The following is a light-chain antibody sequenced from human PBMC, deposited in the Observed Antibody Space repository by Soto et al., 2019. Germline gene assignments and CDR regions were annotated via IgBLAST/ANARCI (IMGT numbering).Light chain of an antibody. CDR2: DAS. CDR3: QQANSFPPWT. V-gene: IGKV1-13*02. J-gene: IGKJ1*01. CDR1: QGISTL. Sequence: AIQLTQSPSSLSASVGDRVTITCRASQGISTLFAWYQQKPGKAPKLLIYDASSLESGVPSRFSGSGSGAEFTLTISSLQPEDFATYYCQQANSFPPWTFGQGTKVDIK.